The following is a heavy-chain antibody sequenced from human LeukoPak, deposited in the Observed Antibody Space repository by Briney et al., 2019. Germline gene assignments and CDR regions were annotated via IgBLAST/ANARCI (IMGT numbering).Heavy chain of an antibody. CDR3: AHITTVTCADY. D-gene: IGHD4-11*01. CDR1: GFSPTTRGVG. J-gene: IGHJ4*02. V-gene: IGHV2-5*02. Sequence: ESGPTLVKPTQTLTLTCTFSGFSPTTRGVGVGWIRQPPGKALEWLALIYWDDDERYSPSLKSRLTITKDTSKNQVVLTITNMDPVDTATYYCAHITTVTCADYWGQGTLVTVSS. CDR2: IYWDDDE.